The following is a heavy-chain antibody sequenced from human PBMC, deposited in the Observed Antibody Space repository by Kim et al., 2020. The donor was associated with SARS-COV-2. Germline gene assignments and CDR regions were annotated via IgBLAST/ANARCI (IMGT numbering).Heavy chain of an antibody. J-gene: IGHJ3*02. V-gene: IGHV4-34*01. D-gene: IGHD6-6*01. CDR2: INHSGST. CDR3: ARVHSSSSLGGAFDI. CDR1: GGSFSGYY. Sequence: SETLSLTCAVYGGSFSGYYWSWIRQPPGKGLEWIGEINHSGSTNYNPSLKSRVTISVDTSKNQFSLKLSSVTAADTAVYYCARVHSSSSLGGAFDIWGQG.